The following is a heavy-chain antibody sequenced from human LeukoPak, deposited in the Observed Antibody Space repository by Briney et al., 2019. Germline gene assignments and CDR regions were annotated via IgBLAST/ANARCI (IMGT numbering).Heavy chain of an antibody. V-gene: IGHV3-74*01. CDR1: GFTFSDYY. J-gene: IGHJ4*02. CDR3: ARDRKSGESSEIDF. Sequence: PGGSLRLSCAASGFTFSDYYMGWIRQAPGKGLVWVSRINRDGSTTNYADSVKGRFTVSRDNAKNTLNLQMNSLRAEDTAVYYCARDRKSGESSEIDFWGQGTLVTVSS. D-gene: IGHD3-10*01. CDR2: INRDGSTT.